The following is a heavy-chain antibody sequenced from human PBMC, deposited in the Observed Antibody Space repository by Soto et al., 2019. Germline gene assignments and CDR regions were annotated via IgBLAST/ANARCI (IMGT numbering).Heavy chain of an antibody. CDR1: GGSISSYY. V-gene: IGHV4-59*01. CDR2: IYFRGST. D-gene: IGHD4-17*01. Sequence: SETLSLTCTVSGGSISSYYWSWIRQPPGKGLEWIGYIYFRGSTNYNPSLKSRVTISVHTSKNQFSLKLNSATAADTAVYYCARVSTVVTPAYYFDYWGQGTLVTVSS. CDR3: ARVSTVVTPAYYFDY. J-gene: IGHJ4*02.